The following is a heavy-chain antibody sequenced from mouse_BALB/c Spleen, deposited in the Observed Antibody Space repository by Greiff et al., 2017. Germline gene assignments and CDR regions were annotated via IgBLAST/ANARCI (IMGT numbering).Heavy chain of an antibody. J-gene: IGHJ2*01. CDR1: GYTFTSYW. D-gene: IGHD2-4*01. Sequence: LQQPGSELVRPGASVKLSCKASGYTFTSYWMHWVKQRPGQGLEWIGNIYPGSGSTNYDEKFKSKATLTVDTSSSTAYMQLSSLTSEDSAVYYCKREDDYEGFDYWGQGTTLTVSS. CDR3: KREDDYEGFDY. V-gene: IGHV1S22*01. CDR2: IYPGSGST.